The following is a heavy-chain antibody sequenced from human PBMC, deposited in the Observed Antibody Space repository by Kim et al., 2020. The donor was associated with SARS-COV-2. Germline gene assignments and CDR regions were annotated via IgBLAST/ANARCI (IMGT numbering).Heavy chain of an antibody. D-gene: IGHD1-26*01. Sequence: SETLSLTCTVSGGSVSSGSYYWSWIRQPPGKGLEWIGYIYYSGSTNYNPSLKSRVTISVDTSKNQFSLKLSSVTAADTAVYYCARELIVGASGGLTYYFDYWGQGTLVTVSS. J-gene: IGHJ4*02. CDR2: IYYSGST. CDR1: GGSVSSGSYY. CDR3: ARELIVGASGGLTYYFDY. V-gene: IGHV4-61*01.